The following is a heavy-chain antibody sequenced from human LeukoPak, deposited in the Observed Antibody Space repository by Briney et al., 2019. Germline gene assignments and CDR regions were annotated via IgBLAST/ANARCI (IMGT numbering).Heavy chain of an antibody. D-gene: IGHD6-13*01. CDR1: GYTFTGYY. V-gene: IGHV1-2*02. Sequence: EASVRVSCTASGYTFTGYYMHWVRQAPGQGLEWMGWINPNGGGTNYAQKFQGRVAMTRDTSISTAYMELSRLRSDDTAVYYCAIRPRMIAAADHWGQGTLVTVSS. CDR2: INPNGGGT. J-gene: IGHJ4*02. CDR3: AIRPRMIAAADH.